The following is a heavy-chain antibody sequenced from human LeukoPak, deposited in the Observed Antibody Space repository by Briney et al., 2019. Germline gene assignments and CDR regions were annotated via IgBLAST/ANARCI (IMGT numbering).Heavy chain of an antibody. Sequence: ASVKVSCKASGYTFTGRYVHWVRQAPGQGLEWMGWINPNSGGTNYAQKFQGRVTMTRDTSISTAYMELSRLRSDDTAVYYCASPSRHSGSYPTQYYFDYWGQGTLVTVSS. CDR2: INPNSGGT. J-gene: IGHJ4*02. CDR3: ASPSRHSGSYPTQYYFDY. V-gene: IGHV1-2*02. D-gene: IGHD1-26*01. CDR1: GYTFTGRY.